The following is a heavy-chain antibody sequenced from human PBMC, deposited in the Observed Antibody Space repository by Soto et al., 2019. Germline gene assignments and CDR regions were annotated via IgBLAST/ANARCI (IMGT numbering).Heavy chain of an antibody. CDR3: ARDRGSYALDY. CDR2: ISAYNGNT. Sequence: QVQLVQSGAEVKKPGASVKVSCKASGYTFTSYGISWVRQAPGQGLEWMGWISAYNGNTNYAQKLQGRVTMTTDTSTSTGYMELRRLRSDDTAVYSRARDRGSYALDYWGQGTLVTVSS. D-gene: IGHD1-26*01. V-gene: IGHV1-18*01. CDR1: GYTFTSYG. J-gene: IGHJ4*02.